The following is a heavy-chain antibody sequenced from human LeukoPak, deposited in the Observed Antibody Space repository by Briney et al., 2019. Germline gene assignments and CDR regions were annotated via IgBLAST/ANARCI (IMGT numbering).Heavy chain of an antibody. CDR2: INHSGST. CDR3: ARIISPYYTPGSYGS. Sequence: SETLSLTCAVYGGSFSGYYWTWIRQPPGKGLEWIGEINHSGSTNYNPSLRSRVTISVGMSKNRFSLKLRSVNAADTAVYFCARIISPYYTPGSYGSWGQGTLVTVSS. D-gene: IGHD3-10*01. V-gene: IGHV4-34*01. CDR1: GGSFSGYY. J-gene: IGHJ5*02.